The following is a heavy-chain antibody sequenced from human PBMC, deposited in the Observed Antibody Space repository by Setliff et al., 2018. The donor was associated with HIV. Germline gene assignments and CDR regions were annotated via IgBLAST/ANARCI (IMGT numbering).Heavy chain of an antibody. CDR3: AKDGISGGSYPPYYFDY. Sequence: GGSLRLSCAASGFTFSNYAMRWVRQAPGKGLAWVSGISGSGISTYNADSVKGRFTISRDNSNNTLYLQMNRLRVDDTAVYYCAKDGISGGSYPPYYFDYWGHGTLVTVSS. V-gene: IGHV3-23*01. CDR2: ISGSGIST. D-gene: IGHD2-15*01. J-gene: IGHJ4*01. CDR1: GFTFSNYA.